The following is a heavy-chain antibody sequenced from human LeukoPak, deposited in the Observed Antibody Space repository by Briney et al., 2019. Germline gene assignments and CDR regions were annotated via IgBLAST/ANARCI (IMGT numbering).Heavy chain of an antibody. CDR2: INPNSGGT. CDR3: ARRLIVVPAAMGVGWFDP. V-gene: IGHV1-2*02. CDR1: GYTFTTYD. D-gene: IGHD2-2*01. J-gene: IGHJ5*02. Sequence: ASVKVSCKASGYTFTTYDMNWVRQATGQGLEWMGWINPNSGGTNYAQKFQGGVTMTRDTSISTAYMELSRLRSDDTAVYYCARRLIVVPAAMGVGWFDPWGQGTLVTVSS.